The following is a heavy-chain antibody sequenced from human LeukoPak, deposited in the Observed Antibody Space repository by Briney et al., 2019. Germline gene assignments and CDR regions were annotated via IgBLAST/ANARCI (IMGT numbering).Heavy chain of an antibody. V-gene: IGHV1-18*01. Sequence: ASVKVSCKPSGYSFTSYGISWVRQAPGQGPEWMGWISAFNLYTKYAQKVQGRVTMTADTTTDTAYMELRSLRSDDTAVYFCARSVADTSWYYFDSWGQGTLVTVSS. J-gene: IGHJ4*02. CDR1: GYSFTSYG. CDR3: ARSVADTSWYYFDS. D-gene: IGHD2-2*01. CDR2: ISAFNLYT.